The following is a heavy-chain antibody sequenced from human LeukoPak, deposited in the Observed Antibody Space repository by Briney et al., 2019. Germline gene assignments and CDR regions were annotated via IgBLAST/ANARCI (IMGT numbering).Heavy chain of an antibody. CDR1: GGSFSGYY. J-gene: IGHJ1*01. CDR3: AGGGSSGYHAEYFQH. CDR2: INHSGST. Sequence: PSETLSLTCAVYGGSFSGYYWSWIRQPPGKGLEWIGEINHSGSTNYNPSLKSRVTISVDTSKNQFSLKLSSVTAADTAVYYCAGGGSSGYHAEYFQHWGQGTLVTVSS. V-gene: IGHV4-34*01. D-gene: IGHD6-19*01.